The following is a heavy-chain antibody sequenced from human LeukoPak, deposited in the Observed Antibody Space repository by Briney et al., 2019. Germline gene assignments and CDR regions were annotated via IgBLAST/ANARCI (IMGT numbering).Heavy chain of an antibody. CDR1: GFTVISNL. CDR2: IYSGGAT. CDR3: ARGADTRINPEGWFDP. J-gene: IGHJ5*02. V-gene: IGHV3-53*01. Sequence: GGSLTLSCAASGFTVISNLMTWVRQSPGRGLEWLSSIYSGGATYYADSVKGRFTISRDHSNNSVSLQMTNLRVEDTAIYYCARGADTRINPEGWFDPWGQGTLVTVSS. D-gene: IGHD1-14*01.